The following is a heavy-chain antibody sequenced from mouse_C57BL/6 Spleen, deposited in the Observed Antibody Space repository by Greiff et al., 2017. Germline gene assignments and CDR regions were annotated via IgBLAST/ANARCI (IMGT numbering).Heavy chain of an antibody. CDR3: ARSKGDDYDGAWFAY. CDR1: GYTFTGYW. Sequence: QVQLKQSGAELMKPGASVTLSCKATGYTFTGYWIEWVKQRPGHGLEWIGEILPGRGSTNYNEKFKGKATFTADTSSNPAYMQLSSLTTEDSSSYDCARSKGDDYDGAWFAYWGQGTLVTVSA. V-gene: IGHV1-9*01. CDR2: ILPGRGST. D-gene: IGHD2-4*01. J-gene: IGHJ3*01.